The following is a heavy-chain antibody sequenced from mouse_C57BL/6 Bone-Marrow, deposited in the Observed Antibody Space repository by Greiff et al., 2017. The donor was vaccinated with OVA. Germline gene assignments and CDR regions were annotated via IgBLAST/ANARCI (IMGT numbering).Heavy chain of an antibody. CDR2: IYPRSGNT. D-gene: IGHD1-1*01. Sequence: LVESGAELARPGASVKLSCKASGYTFTSYGISWVKQRTGQGLEWIGEIYPRSGNTYYNEKFKGKATLTADKSSSTAYMELRSLTSEDSAVYFCARPYYYGSSYPWYFDVWGTGTTVTVSS. CDR3: ARPYYYGSSYPWYFDV. V-gene: IGHV1-81*01. J-gene: IGHJ1*03. CDR1: GYTFTSYG.